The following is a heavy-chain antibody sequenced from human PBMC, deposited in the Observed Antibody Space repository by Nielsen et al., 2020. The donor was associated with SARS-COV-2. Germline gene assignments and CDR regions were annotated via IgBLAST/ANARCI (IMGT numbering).Heavy chain of an antibody. V-gene: IGHV4-59*01. D-gene: IGHD3-9*01. CDR3: AREGFDWHYDY. CDR2: VYYSGST. CDR1: GGSISNYY. J-gene: IGHJ4*02. Sequence: SETLSLTCTASGGSISNYYWSWIRQPPGKGPEWIGYVYYSGSTTSNPSLKSRVTISLDTSKNQFSLRLSSVTAADTAVYYCAREGFDWHYDYWGQGTLVTVSS.